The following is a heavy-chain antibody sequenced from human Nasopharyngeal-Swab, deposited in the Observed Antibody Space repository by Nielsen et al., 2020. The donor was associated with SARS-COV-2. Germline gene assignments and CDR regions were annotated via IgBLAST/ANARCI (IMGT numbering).Heavy chain of an antibody. D-gene: IGHD6-13*01. CDR3: ARGRIGIAAAGRKHILGWLDP. CDR2: ISSSGSTI. V-gene: IGHV3-48*03. J-gene: IGHJ5*02. Sequence: VRQAPGKGLEWVSYISSSGSTIYYADSVKGRFTISRDNAKNSLYLQMNSLRAEDTAFYYCARGRIGIAAAGRKHILGWLDPWGQGTLVTVSS.